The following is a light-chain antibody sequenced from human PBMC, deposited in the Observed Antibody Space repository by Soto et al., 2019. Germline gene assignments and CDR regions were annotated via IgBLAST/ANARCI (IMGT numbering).Light chain of an antibody. CDR1: QSVSSSN. CDR3: HQYGTPRSVT. V-gene: IGKV3-20*01. CDR2: GAS. J-gene: IGKJ5*01. Sequence: EIVLTQSPGTLSLSQGERATLSCRASQSVSSSNLAWYQQKPGQAPRLLIYGASSRATGIPDRFSGSGSGTDFTLTISSLEPEDFAVYYCHQYGTPRSVTFGQGTRLEIK.